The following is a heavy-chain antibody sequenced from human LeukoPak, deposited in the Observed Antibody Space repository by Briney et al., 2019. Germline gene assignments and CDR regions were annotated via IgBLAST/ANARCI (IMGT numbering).Heavy chain of an antibody. J-gene: IGHJ6*03. D-gene: IGHD1-26*01. CDR3: ARVRGAGLQYYYMDV. Sequence: PGGSLRLSCAASGFTFSDYYMSWIRQAPGKGLEWVSSISSSSSYIYYADSVKGRFTISRDNAKDSLYLQMNSLRADDTAVYYCARVRGAGLQYYYMDVWGKGTTVTVSS. CDR1: GFTFSDYY. V-gene: IGHV3-11*06. CDR2: ISSSSSYI.